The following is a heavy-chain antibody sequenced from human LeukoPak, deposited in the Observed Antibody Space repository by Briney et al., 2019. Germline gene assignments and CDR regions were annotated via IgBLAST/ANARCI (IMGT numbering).Heavy chain of an antibody. Sequence: SQTLSLTCTVSGGSISSGGYYWSWIRQPPGKGLEWIGYIYHSGSTYYNPSLKSQVTISVDRSKNQFSLKLSSVTAADTAVYYCARATPSRSHDYWGQGTLVTVSS. D-gene: IGHD4-17*01. J-gene: IGHJ4*02. CDR2: IYHSGST. CDR1: GGSISSGGYY. CDR3: ARATPSRSHDY. V-gene: IGHV4-30-2*01.